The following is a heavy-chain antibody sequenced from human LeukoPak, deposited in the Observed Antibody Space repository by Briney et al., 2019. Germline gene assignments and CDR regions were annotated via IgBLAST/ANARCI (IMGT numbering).Heavy chain of an antibody. D-gene: IGHD6-13*01. CDR1: GFTFSSYA. Sequence: GGSLRLSCAASGFTFSSYAMSWVRQAPGKGLEWVSAISGSGGTKYYADSVKGRFTISRDNSKNTLYLQMNSLRAEDTAAYHCAKGGAAGGAGVYYYYGLDVWGQGTTVTVSS. V-gene: IGHV3-23*01. J-gene: IGHJ6*02. CDR3: AKGGAAGGAGVYYYYGLDV. CDR2: ISGSGGTK.